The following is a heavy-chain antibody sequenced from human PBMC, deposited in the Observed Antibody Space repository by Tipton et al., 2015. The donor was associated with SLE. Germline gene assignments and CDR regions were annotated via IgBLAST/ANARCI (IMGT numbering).Heavy chain of an antibody. V-gene: IGHV4-59*01. CDR2: IYYSGST. CDR1: GGSISSYY. CDR3: ARDRQVSIERNFDWLGGYFDP. D-gene: IGHD3-9*01. Sequence: TLSLTCTVSGGSISSYYWSWIRQPPGKGLEWIGYIYYSGSTNYNPSLQSRVTMSVDTSNNQFSLKLNSVTAADTAIYYCARDRQVSIERNFDWLGGYFDPWGPGILVTVSS. J-gene: IGHJ5*02.